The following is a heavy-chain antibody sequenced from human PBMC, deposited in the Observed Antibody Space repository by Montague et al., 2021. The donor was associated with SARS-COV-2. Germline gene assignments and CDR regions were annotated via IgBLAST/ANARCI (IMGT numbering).Heavy chain of an antibody. Sequence: SETLSLTCTVSGGSISSYYWSWIRQPPGKGLEWIGDIYYSGSTNYNPSXKSRVTISVDTSKNQFSLKLSSVTAADTAVYYCARGSGWMGNAFDIWGQGTMVTVSS. J-gene: IGHJ3*02. D-gene: IGHD6-19*01. CDR3: ARGSGWMGNAFDI. CDR1: GGSISSYY. V-gene: IGHV4-59*01. CDR2: IYYSGST.